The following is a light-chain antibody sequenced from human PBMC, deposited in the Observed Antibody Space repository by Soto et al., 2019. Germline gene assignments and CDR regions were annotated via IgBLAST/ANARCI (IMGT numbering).Light chain of an antibody. CDR2: GNS. V-gene: IGLV1-40*01. Sequence: QSVLTQPPSVSGAPGQRVTISCTGSSSNIGAGYDVHWYQQLPGTAPKLLIYGNSNRPSGVPDRFSGSKSGTSASLAITGLQAEDEADYYCQSYGSSLSGSEVFGTGTKVTVL. CDR1: SSNIGAGYD. CDR3: QSYGSSLSGSEV. J-gene: IGLJ1*01.